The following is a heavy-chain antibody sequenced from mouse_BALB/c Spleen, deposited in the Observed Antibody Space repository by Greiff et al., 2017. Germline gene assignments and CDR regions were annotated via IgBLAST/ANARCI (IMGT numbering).Heavy chain of an antibody. J-gene: IGHJ3*01. V-gene: IGHV1-87*01. Sequence: VQLQQSGAELARPGASVKLSCKASGYTFTSYWMQWVKQRPGQGLEWIGAIYPGDGDTRYTQKFKGKATLTADKSSSTAYMQLSSLASEDSAVYYCARVGDYGAYWGQGTLVTVSA. CDR3: ARVGDYGAY. D-gene: IGHD2-4*01. CDR1: GYTFTSYW. CDR2: IYPGDGDT.